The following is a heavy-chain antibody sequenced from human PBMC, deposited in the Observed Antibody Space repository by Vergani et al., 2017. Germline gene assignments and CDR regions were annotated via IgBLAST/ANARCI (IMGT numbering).Heavy chain of an antibody. CDR3: ALRGYRSSFYYYYYYMDV. CDR1: GGSFSGYY. D-gene: IGHD6-13*01. J-gene: IGHJ6*03. CDR2: INHSGST. V-gene: IGHV4-34*01. Sequence: QVQLQQWGAGLLKPSETLSLTCAVYGGSFSGYYWSWIRQPPGKGLEWSGEINHSGSTNYNPSLKSRVTISVDTSKNQFSLKLSSVTAADTAVYYCALRGYRSSFYYYYYYMDVWGKGTTVTVSS.